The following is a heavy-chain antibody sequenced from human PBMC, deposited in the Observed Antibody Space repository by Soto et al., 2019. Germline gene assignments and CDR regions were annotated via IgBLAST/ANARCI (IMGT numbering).Heavy chain of an antibody. J-gene: IGHJ3*02. CDR2: INPNSGGT. Sequence: ASVNVSCKASGYTFPGYYMHWVRQAPGQGLEWMGWINPNSGGTNYAQKFQGRVTMTRDTSISTAYMELSRLRSDDTAVYYCARDRNYYGSGSYPDAFDIWGQGTMVTVSS. V-gene: IGHV1-2*02. CDR3: ARDRNYYGSGSYPDAFDI. D-gene: IGHD3-10*01. CDR1: GYTFPGYY.